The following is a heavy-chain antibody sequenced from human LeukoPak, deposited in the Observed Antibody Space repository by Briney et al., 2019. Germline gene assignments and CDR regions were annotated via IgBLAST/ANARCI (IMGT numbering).Heavy chain of an antibody. J-gene: IGHJ4*02. Sequence: PGGSLRLSCSASGFTFSSYAMHWVRQAPGKGLEYVSAISSNGGSTYYADSVKGRFTISRDNSKNTLYLQMSSLRAEDTAVYYCVKDTSPPLRYFDWLLIFDYWGQGTLVNGSS. D-gene: IGHD3-9*01. CDR3: VKDTSPPLRYFDWLLIFDY. CDR1: GFTFSSYA. V-gene: IGHV3-64D*06. CDR2: ISSNGGST.